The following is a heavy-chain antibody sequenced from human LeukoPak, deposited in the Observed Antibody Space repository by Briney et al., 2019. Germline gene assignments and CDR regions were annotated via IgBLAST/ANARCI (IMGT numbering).Heavy chain of an antibody. CDR1: EFTFSRYW. CDR3: ARDLYGSGPIDY. CDR2: IKQDGSEK. D-gene: IGHD3-10*01. Sequence: GGSLRLSCAASEFTFSRYWMHWVRQAPGKGLEWVANIKQDGSEKYYVDSVKGRFTISRDNAKNSLYLQMNSLRAEDTAVYYCARDLYGSGPIDYWGQGTLVTVSS. V-gene: IGHV3-7*03. J-gene: IGHJ4*02.